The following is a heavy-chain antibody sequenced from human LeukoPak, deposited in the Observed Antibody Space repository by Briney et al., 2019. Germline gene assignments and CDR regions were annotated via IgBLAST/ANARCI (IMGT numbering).Heavy chain of an antibody. V-gene: IGHV1-69*05. CDR2: IIPIFGTA. J-gene: IGHJ4*02. D-gene: IGHD5-18*01. CDR3: AREKRYSYGTAYYFDY. CDR1: GGTFSSYA. Sequence: SVKVPCKASGGTFSSYAISWVRQAPGQGLEWMGRIIPIFGTANYAQKFQGRVTITTDESTSTAYMELSSLRSEDTAVYYCAREKRYSYGTAYYFDYWGQGTLVTVSS.